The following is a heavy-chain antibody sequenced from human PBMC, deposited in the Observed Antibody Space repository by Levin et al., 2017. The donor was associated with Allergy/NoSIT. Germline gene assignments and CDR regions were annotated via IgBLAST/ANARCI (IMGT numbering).Heavy chain of an antibody. CDR1: GGSISSGSYY. V-gene: IGHV4-61*02. D-gene: IGHD6-13*01. CDR2: IHTSGNT. CDR3: ARARSSISNGGGFDY. Sequence: PSETLSLTCTVSGGSISSGSYYWGWVRQPAGMGLEWIGRIHTSGNTNYNPSLKSRVTISVDTSKNQFSLKLNSVTAADTAGYYCARARSSISNGGGFDYWGQGTLVTVSS. J-gene: IGHJ4*02.